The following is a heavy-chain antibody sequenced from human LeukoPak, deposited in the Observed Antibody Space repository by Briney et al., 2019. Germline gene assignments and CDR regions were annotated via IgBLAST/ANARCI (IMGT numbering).Heavy chain of an antibody. D-gene: IGHD6-13*01. Sequence: SGTLSLTCAASGGSISSSNWWSWVRQPPGKGLEWIGEIYHSGSTNYNPSLKSRVTISVDKSKNQFSLKLSSVTAADTAVYYCARVPGYSSSWSLGYYYYGMDVWGQGTTVTVSS. CDR2: IYHSGST. V-gene: IGHV4-4*02. CDR1: GGSISSSNW. CDR3: ARVPGYSSSWSLGYYYYGMDV. J-gene: IGHJ6*02.